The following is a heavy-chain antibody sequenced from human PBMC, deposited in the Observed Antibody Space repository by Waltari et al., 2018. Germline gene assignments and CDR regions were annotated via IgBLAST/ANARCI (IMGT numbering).Heavy chain of an antibody. CDR3: ARLTYYYYMDV. V-gene: IGHV4-61*02. CDR1: GGSIGSGNYH. CDR2: IYNSGST. D-gene: IGHD7-27*01. Sequence: QVQLQESGPGLVKPSQTLSLPCTVSGGSIGSGNYHWSWLRQPAGKGLEWIGRIYNSGSTHYNPSLKSRVTISLDMSKNQFSLNLSSVAATDTAVYYCARLTYYYYMDVWGKGTTVTVSS. J-gene: IGHJ6*03.